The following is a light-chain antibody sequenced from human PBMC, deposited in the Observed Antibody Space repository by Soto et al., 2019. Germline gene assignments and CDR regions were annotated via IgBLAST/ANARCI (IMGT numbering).Light chain of an antibody. CDR2: DVT. CDR1: SSDVGAYNY. J-gene: IGLJ1*01. V-gene: IGLV2-14*03. CDR3: CSYTSSSSLV. Sequence: QPMLAQPASVSGSPGQSITISCTGTSSDVGAYNYVSWYQQYPGKAPKLMIYDVTSRPSGVSNRFSGSKSGNAASLTISGLQAEDEADYYCCSYTSSSSLVFGTGTKVTVL.